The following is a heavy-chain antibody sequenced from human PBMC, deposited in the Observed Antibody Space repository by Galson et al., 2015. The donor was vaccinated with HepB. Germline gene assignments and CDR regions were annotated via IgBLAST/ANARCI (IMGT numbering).Heavy chain of an antibody. CDR3: ARVQESYGYEDCFWF. Sequence: SVKVSCKASGYSFISYGITWVRQAPGQGLEWMGWISAYNGNRNYAQEVQGRATMTTDTSTGTDYMELRSLTSDDTAVYYCARVQESYGYEDCFWFWGQGTPVTVSS. CDR2: ISAYNGNR. CDR1: GYSFISYG. V-gene: IGHV1-18*01. D-gene: IGHD5-12*01. J-gene: IGHJ4*02.